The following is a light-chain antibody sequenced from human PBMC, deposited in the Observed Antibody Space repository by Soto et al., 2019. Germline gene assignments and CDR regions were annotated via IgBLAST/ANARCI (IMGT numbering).Light chain of an antibody. CDR1: SSDVGGYNY. CDR2: EVS. V-gene: IGLV2-8*01. CDR3: SSYAGSNKVV. J-gene: IGLJ2*01. Sequence: QCALTQPPSASGSPGQSVTISCTGTSSDVGGYNYVSWYQQHPGKAPKLMTYEVSKRPSGVPDRFSGSKSGNTASLTVSGLQAEDEADYYCSSYAGSNKVVFGGGTKVTVL.